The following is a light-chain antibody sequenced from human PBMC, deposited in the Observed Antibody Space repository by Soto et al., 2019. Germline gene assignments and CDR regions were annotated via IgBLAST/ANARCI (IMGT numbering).Light chain of an antibody. CDR3: QKYDNYPLT. Sequence: DIQMTQSPATLSSSLGDRVTITCRASQSVRSWLAWYQQKTGTAPKLLIFDASRLESGVPSRLSGSASGTEFTLTISSLQPDDFATYYCQKYDNYPLTFGGGTKVDIK. CDR1: QSVRSW. V-gene: IGKV1-5*01. J-gene: IGKJ4*01. CDR2: DAS.